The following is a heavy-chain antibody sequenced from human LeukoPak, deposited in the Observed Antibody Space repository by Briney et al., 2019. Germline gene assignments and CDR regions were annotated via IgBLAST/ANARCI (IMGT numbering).Heavy chain of an antibody. D-gene: IGHD3-22*01. Sequence: GGSLRLSCAASGFTVSSNEMSWVRQAPGKGLEWVSSISGGSTYYADSRKGRFTISRDNSKNTLHLQMNSLRAEDTAVYYCAIQRGYYYDSSGYYFYWGQGTLVTVSS. CDR3: AIQRGYYYDSSGYYFY. CDR2: ISGGST. V-gene: IGHV3-38-3*01. CDR1: GFTVSSNE. J-gene: IGHJ4*02.